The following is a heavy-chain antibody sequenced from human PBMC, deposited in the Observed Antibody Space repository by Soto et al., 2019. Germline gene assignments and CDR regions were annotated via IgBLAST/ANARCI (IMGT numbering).Heavy chain of an antibody. CDR3: ARLLDSWGEPPYFES. J-gene: IGHJ4*02. CDR2: IYPGDSET. Sequence: PGESLKISCQTSGYTFSSYWIGWVRQMPGKCLEWMGIIYPGDSETRYSPSFQGQVTISADRSFSTAYLQWTSLQASDPAMYSCARLLDSWGEPPYFESWAQGTMVTVSS. D-gene: IGHD3-16*01. V-gene: IGHV5-51*01. CDR1: GYTFSSYW.